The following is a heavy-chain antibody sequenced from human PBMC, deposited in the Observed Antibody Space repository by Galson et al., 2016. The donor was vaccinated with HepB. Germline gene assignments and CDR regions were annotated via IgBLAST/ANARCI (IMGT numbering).Heavy chain of an antibody. D-gene: IGHD3-3*01. Sequence: QSGAEVKKPGESLRISCKASGYSIMNYWINWVRQMPGKGPEWLGIIWPDDSNTIYSPSFQGQVTISADKSISTAYLQWSSLEASDTAMYFCARHGNTRSQFNWFDPWGQGTLVTVSS. CDR2: IWPDDSNT. J-gene: IGHJ5*02. CDR3: ARHGNTRSQFNWFDP. CDR1: GYSIMNYW. V-gene: IGHV5-51*01.